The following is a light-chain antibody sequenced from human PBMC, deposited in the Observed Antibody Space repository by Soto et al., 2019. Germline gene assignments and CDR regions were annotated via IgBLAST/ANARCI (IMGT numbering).Light chain of an antibody. CDR2: DVS. CDR1: SSDIGTYNY. Sequence: QSALTQPASVSGSPGQSITISCTGTSSDIGTYNYVSWYQQHPGQAPKLMIYDVSNRPSGVSDRFSGSKSGNTASLTISGLQAEDEADYYCYSYSRSSGTRYVFGTGTKVTVL. V-gene: IGLV2-14*03. CDR3: YSYSRSSGTRYV. J-gene: IGLJ1*01.